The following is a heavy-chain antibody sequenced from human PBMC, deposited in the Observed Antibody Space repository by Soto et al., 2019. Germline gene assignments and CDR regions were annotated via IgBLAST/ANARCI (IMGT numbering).Heavy chain of an antibody. CDR1: GVSVSSYA. CDR2: ISGSGGST. D-gene: IGHD3-3*01. J-gene: IGHJ4*02. Sequence: PGGSLRLSCAASGVSVSSYAMSWVRQAPGKGLEWVSAISGSGGSTYYADSVKGRFTISRDNSKNTLYLQMNSLRAEDTAVYYCATFYDFWSGYYYPRFDYWGQGTLVTVSS. CDR3: ATFYDFWSGYYYPRFDY. V-gene: IGHV3-23*01.